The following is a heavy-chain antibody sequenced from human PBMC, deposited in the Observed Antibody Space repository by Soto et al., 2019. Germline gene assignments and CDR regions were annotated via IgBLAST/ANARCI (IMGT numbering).Heavy chain of an antibody. Sequence: QVQLVESGGGVVQPGRSLRLSCAASGFTFNSYAMYWVRQAPGKGLEWVAVISYDGSNKYYADSVKGRFTISRDNSKNTLYLQMNSLRAEATAVYYCVRDLGTYSGYDYFDYCGQGTLVTVSS. V-gene: IGHV3-30-3*01. J-gene: IGHJ4*02. CDR1: GFTFNSYA. D-gene: IGHD5-12*01. CDR3: VRDLGTYSGYDYFDY. CDR2: ISYDGSNK.